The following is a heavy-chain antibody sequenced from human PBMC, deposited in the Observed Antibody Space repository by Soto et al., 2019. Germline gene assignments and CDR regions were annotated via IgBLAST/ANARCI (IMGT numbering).Heavy chain of an antibody. J-gene: IGHJ6*02. CDR2: VSYEGSIA. V-gene: IGHV3-30*03. D-gene: IGHD2-21*01. Sequence: GSLRLSCAASGFSFGSYALYWVRQPPGKGLEGVATVSYEGSIAYYSDSVNGRFTISIDNSMHTIYLQMNSLRAEDSALYYCARDFVPTDGDYYYYGTDLCGQGTMVTVSS. CDR1: GFSFGSYA. CDR3: ARDFVPTDGDYYYYGTDL.